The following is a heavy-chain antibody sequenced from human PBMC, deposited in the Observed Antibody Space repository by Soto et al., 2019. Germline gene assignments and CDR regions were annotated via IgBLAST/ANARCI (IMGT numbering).Heavy chain of an antibody. V-gene: IGHV1-8*01. Sequence: VASVKVSCKASGYTFTSYDINWVRQATGQGLEWMGWMNPNSGNTGYAQKFQGRVTMTRNTSISTAYMELSSLRSEDTAAYYCARGLGVPAASAEYFQHWGQGTLVTVSS. D-gene: IGHD2-2*01. CDR1: GYTFTSYD. CDR3: ARGLGVPAASAEYFQH. J-gene: IGHJ1*01. CDR2: MNPNSGNT.